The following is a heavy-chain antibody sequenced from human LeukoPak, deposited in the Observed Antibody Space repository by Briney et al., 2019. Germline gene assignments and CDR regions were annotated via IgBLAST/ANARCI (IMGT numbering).Heavy chain of an antibody. V-gene: IGHV4-59*08. J-gene: IGHJ4*02. D-gene: IGHD3-10*01. CDR1: GGSISNDY. CDR2: IYYGGTT. Sequence: PSETLSLTCTVSGGSISNDYWSWIRQPPGKGLEWIGYIYYGGTTDYNPSLKSRVIISLDTSKNQISLKLSSVTAADTAVYYCATSGGWYRFEYWGQGTLVTVSS. CDR3: ATSGGWYRFEY.